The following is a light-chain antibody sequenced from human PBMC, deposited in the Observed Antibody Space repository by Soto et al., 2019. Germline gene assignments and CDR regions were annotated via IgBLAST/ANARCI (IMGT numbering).Light chain of an antibody. CDR1: ASDVGRYNL. Sequence: QSALTQPASVSGSPGQSIVISCTGTASDVGRYNLVSWYQHLPGKAPKLIIYEVTDRPSGVSNRFSGSKSGNTASLTISGLQAEDEAEYYCSSYTNINTRACVFGTGTKLTVL. V-gene: IGLV2-14*02. J-gene: IGLJ1*01. CDR2: EVT. CDR3: SSYTNINTRACV.